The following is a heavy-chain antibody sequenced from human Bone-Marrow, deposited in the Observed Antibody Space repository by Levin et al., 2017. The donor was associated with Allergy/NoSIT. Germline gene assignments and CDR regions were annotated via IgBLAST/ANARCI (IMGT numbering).Heavy chain of an antibody. CDR2: MNPNSGNT. V-gene: IGHV1-8*01. Sequence: GASVKVSCKASGYTFTSYDINWVRQATGQGLEWMGWMNPNSGNTGYAQKFQGRVTMTRNTSISTAYMELSSLRSEDTAVYYCARELWFGELPYYYGMDVWGQGTTVTVSS. CDR3: ARELWFGELPYYYGMDV. CDR1: GYTFTSYD. D-gene: IGHD3-10*01. J-gene: IGHJ6*02.